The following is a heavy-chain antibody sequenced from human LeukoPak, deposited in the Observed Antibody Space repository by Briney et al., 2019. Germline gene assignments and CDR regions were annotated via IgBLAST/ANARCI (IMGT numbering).Heavy chain of an antibody. CDR2: ISSSSSYT. CDR3: ARALYYDSSGPGY. CDR1: GFTFSDYY. D-gene: IGHD3-22*01. J-gene: IGHJ4*02. V-gene: IGHV3-11*05. Sequence: PGGSLRLSCAASGFTFSDYYMSWIRQAPGKGLEWVSYISSSSSYTNYADSVKGRFTISRDNAKNSLYLRMNSLRAEDTAVYYCARALYYDSSGPGYWGQGTLVTVSS.